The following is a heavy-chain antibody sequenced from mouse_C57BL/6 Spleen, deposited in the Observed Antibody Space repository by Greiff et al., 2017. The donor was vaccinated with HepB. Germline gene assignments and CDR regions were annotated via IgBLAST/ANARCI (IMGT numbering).Heavy chain of an antibody. CDR2: IRNKANGYTT. CDR3: ARYIYGYEMWYFDV. V-gene: IGHV7-3*01. Sequence: EVKLVESGGGLVQPGGSLSLSCAASGFTFTDYYMSWVRQPPGKALEWLGFIRNKANGYTTEYSASVKGRFTISRDNSQSILYLQMNALRAEDSATYYCARYIYGYEMWYFDVWGTGTTVTVSS. J-gene: IGHJ1*03. D-gene: IGHD2-2*01. CDR1: GFTFTDYY.